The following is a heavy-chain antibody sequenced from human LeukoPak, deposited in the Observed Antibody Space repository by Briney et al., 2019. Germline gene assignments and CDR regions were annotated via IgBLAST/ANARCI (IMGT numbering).Heavy chain of an antibody. J-gene: IGHJ4*02. CDR1: GFTFSSFA. D-gene: IGHD2-15*01. CDR2: ISANGGGT. CDR3: AKATKAVVVDNFFDQ. Sequence: GGSLRLSCAAPGFTFSSFAMSWVRQGPGKGLEWVSGISANGGGTYYANSVKGRFTISRDNSKNTLHLQMNSLRAEDAAVYYCAKATKAVVVDNFFDQWGQGTLVTVSS. V-gene: IGHV3-23*01.